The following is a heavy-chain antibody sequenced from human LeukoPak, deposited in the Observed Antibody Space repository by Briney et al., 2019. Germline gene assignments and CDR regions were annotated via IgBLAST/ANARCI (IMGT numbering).Heavy chain of an antibody. V-gene: IGHV4-4*09. CDR3: ARLPDDYYYYMDV. CDR1: SGSISSNF. CDR2: IYSNGNT. J-gene: IGHJ6*03. Sequence: SETLSLTCTVSSGSISSNFWGWIRQPPGKGLEWIGYIYSNGNTNYNPSLKSRVTISVDTSKKQFSLKLSSVTAADTAVYYCARLPDDYYYYMDVWGKGTTVAVSS.